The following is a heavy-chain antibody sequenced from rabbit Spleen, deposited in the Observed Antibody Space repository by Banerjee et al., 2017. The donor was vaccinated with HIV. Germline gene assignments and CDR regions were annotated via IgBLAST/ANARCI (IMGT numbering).Heavy chain of an antibody. CDR1: GVSFSISSY. CDR2: IDAGSSGFT. Sequence: QSLEESGGDLVKPGASLTLTCTASGVSFSISSYMCWVRQAPGKGLEWIACIDAGSSGFTYFATWAKGRFTISSHNAQNTLYLQLSSLTAADTATYFCVRDQAGDADYGPYYLNLWGPGTSSPS. D-gene: IGHD2-1*01. V-gene: IGHV1S40*01. CDR3: VRDQAGDADYGPYYLNL. J-gene: IGHJ4*01.